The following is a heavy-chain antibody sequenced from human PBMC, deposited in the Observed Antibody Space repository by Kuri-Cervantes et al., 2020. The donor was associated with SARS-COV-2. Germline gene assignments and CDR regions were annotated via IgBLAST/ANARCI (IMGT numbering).Heavy chain of an antibody. V-gene: IGHV3-64D*09. CDR3: VKGPGHDFWSGAPFDY. J-gene: IGHJ4*02. D-gene: IGHD3-3*01. CDR1: GFRFSGYP. CDR2: ISPDGANT. Sequence: GGSLRLSCSASGFRFSGYPMHWVRQAPGKGLEYVSAISPDGANTYYADSVKGRFTISRDNSKNTLYLQMSSLRAEDTAVYHCVKGPGHDFWSGAPFDYWGQGTLVTVSS.